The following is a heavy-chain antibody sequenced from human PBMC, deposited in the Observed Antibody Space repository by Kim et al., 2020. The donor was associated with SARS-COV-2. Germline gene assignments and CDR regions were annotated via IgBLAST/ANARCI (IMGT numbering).Heavy chain of an antibody. J-gene: IGHJ4*02. D-gene: IGHD3-22*01. Sequence: GESLKISCKGSGYSFTSYWISWVRQMPGKGLEWMGRIDPSDSYTNYSPSFQGHVTISADKSISTAYLQWSSLKASDTAMYYCARRHYDSSGYGYYFDYWGQGTLVTVSS. CDR3: ARRHYDSSGYGYYFDY. V-gene: IGHV5-10-1*01. CDR1: GYSFTSYW. CDR2: IDPSDSYT.